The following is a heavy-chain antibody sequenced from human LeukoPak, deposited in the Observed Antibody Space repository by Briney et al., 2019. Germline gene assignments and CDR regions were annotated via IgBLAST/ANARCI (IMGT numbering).Heavy chain of an antibody. CDR1: GFTFSSYA. J-gene: IGHJ4*02. V-gene: IGHV3-30-3*01. CDR3: ARGVRTYFDY. CDR2: ISYDGSNK. D-gene: IGHD2-21*01. Sequence: EGSLRLSCAASGFTFSSYAMHWVRQAPGKGLEWVAVISYDGSNKYYADSVKGRFTISRDNSKNTLYLQMNSLRAEDTAVYYCARGVRTYFDYWGQGTLVTVSS.